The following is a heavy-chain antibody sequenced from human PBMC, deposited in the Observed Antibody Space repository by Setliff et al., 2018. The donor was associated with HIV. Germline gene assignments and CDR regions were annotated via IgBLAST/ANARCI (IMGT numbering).Heavy chain of an antibody. Sequence: ASVKVSCKASGYTFSTYAIHWVRQAPGQRLEWMGWINAGSGNTKYSQRFQGRVTITRDTSASTAYLELSSLRSEDTAVYYCARGLAVAGKSYYSYYYMDVWGKGTTVTVSS. D-gene: IGHD6-19*01. CDR3: ARGLAVAGKSYYSYYYMDV. CDR2: INAGSGNT. CDR1: GYTFSTYA. V-gene: IGHV1-3*01. J-gene: IGHJ6*03.